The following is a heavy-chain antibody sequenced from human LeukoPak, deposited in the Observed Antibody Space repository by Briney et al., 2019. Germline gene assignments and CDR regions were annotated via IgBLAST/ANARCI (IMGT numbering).Heavy chain of an antibody. CDR1: GGSISSGGYY. CDR2: IYHSGST. J-gene: IGHJ3*02. V-gene: IGHV4-30-2*01. Sequence: SQTLSLTCTVSGGSISSGGYYWSWIWQPPGKGLEWIGYIYHSGSTYYNPSLKSRVTISVDRSKNQFSLKLSSVTAADTAVYYCAREQLAGAFDIWGQGTMVTVSS. CDR3: AREQLAGAFDI. D-gene: IGHD6-6*01.